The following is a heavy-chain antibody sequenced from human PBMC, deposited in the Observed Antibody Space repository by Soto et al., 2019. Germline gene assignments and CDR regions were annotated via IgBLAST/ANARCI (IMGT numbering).Heavy chain of an antibody. CDR2: INAGNGNT. CDR1: GYTFTSYA. D-gene: IGHD4-4*01. V-gene: IGHV1-3*01. CDR3: GREAVTQDYYYYYMDV. J-gene: IGHJ6*03. Sequence: ASVKVSCKASGYTFTSYAMHWVRQAPGQRLEWMGWINAGNGNTKYSQKFQGRVTITRDTSASTAYMELSSLRSEDTAVYYCGREAVTQDYYYYYMDVWGKGTTVTVSS.